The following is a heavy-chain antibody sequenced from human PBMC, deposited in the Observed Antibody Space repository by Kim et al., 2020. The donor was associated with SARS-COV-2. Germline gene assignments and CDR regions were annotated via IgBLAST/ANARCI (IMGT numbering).Heavy chain of an antibody. CDR1: GFTFRSYE. J-gene: IGHJ3*02. CDR3: AREVLVSPAAFDI. V-gene: IGHV3-48*03. Sequence: GGSLRLSCAASGFTFRSYEMNWVRQAPGKGLEWVSYISSSSNSKYYADSVKGRFTISRDNAKDSLYLQMNGLRAEDTAVYYCAREVLVSPAAFDIWGQGTMVTVSS. CDR2: ISSSSNSK. D-gene: IGHD2-2*01.